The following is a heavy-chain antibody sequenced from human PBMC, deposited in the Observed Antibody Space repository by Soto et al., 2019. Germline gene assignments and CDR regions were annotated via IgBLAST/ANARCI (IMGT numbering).Heavy chain of an antibody. CDR1: GGSISTSSYY. D-gene: IGHD1-26*01. Sequence: SETLSLTCSVSGGSISTSSYYWGWIRQPPGKGLEWIASMYSSGSTYYNPSLKSRVTISVDTSNNQFSLKLSSVTAADTAVYYCARLWAGRNYYYMDVWGKGTTVTVSS. J-gene: IGHJ6*03. CDR3: ARLWAGRNYYYMDV. V-gene: IGHV4-39*01. CDR2: MYSSGST.